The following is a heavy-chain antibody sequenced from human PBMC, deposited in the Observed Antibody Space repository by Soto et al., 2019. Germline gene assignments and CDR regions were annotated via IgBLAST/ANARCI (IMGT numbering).Heavy chain of an antibody. CDR2: IWYDGSNK. CDR1: GFTFSSYG. D-gene: IGHD3-22*01. J-gene: IGHJ4*02. Sequence: QVQLVESGGGMVQPGRSLRLSCAASGFTFSSYGMHWVRQAPGKGLEWVAVIWYDGSNKYYADSVKGRFTISRDNSKNTLYLQMNSLRAEDTAVYYCARGKLTMIRGWAYYFDYWGQGTLVTVSS. V-gene: IGHV3-33*01. CDR3: ARGKLTMIRGWAYYFDY.